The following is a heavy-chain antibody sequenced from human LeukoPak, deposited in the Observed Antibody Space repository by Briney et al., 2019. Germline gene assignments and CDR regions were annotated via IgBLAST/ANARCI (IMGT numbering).Heavy chain of an antibody. Sequence: PSETLSLTCAVYGGSFSGYYWSWIRQPPGKGXXXXXXINHSGSTNYNPSLKSRVTISVDTSKNQFSLKLSSVTAADTAVYYCARGVTAADLYYFDYWGQGTLVTVSS. J-gene: IGHJ4*02. CDR1: GGSFSGYY. V-gene: IGHV4-34*01. D-gene: IGHD6-13*01. CDR2: INHSGST. CDR3: ARGVTAADLYYFDY.